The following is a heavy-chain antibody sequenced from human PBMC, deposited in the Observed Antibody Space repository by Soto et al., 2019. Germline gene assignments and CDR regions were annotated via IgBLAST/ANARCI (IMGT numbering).Heavy chain of an antibody. Sequence: QVLLVESGGGVAQPGRSLRLSCAASKSIFTGYGMHWVRQTPGKGLEWVAVIRFDGTDEHYADSVKGRFTISRDNSKNMLYLQMNSLKVQDTALHYNERDSIGGTAFRGLLDSWGQGTLVTVCS. V-gene: IGHV3-33*01. J-gene: IGHJ4*02. CDR3: ERDSIGGTAFRGLLDS. CDR2: IRFDGTDE. CDR1: KSIFTGYG. D-gene: IGHD3-16*01.